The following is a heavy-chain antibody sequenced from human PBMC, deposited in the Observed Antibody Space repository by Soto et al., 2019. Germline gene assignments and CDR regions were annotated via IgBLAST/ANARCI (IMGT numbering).Heavy chain of an antibody. CDR1: GFTLRSYA. Sequence: GGSLRLSCAASGFTLRSYAMTWVRQAPGRGLEWVSGISAGGLGTHYADSFKGRFRISRDTSKNMLSLQMDSLRAEDTAVYYCAKANTTWVTNLLDFWGLGTLVTVSS. D-gene: IGHD4-17*01. V-gene: IGHV3-23*01. CDR2: ISAGGLGT. J-gene: IGHJ4*02. CDR3: AKANTTWVTNLLDF.